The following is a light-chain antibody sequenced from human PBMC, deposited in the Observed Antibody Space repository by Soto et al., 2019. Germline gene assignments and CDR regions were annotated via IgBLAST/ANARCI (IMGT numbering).Light chain of an antibody. V-gene: IGKV3-20*01. J-gene: IGKJ4*01. CDR1: QSISSSY. Sequence: VMTQTPLSLSVCPGEPATLSCRASQSISSSYLAWYQQKPGQPPRLLLYRTFSRATGIPDRFSGSGSGTDFTLTISRLEPEDFAVYFCQQFSSSPLTFGGGTKVDIK. CDR2: RTF. CDR3: QQFSSSPLT.